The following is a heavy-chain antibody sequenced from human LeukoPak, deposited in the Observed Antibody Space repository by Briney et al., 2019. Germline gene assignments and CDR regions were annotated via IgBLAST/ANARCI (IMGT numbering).Heavy chain of an antibody. CDR1: GYTFTSYG. CDR2: ISAYNGNT. J-gene: IGHJ4*02. CDR3: ARDIVTMVRGVIYFDY. V-gene: IGHV1-18*01. Sequence: ASVEVSCKASGYTFTSYGISWVRQAPGQGLEWMGWISAYNGNTNYAQKLQGRVTMTTDTSTSTAYMELRSLRSDDTAVYYCARDIVTMVRGVIYFDYWGQGTLVTVSS. D-gene: IGHD3-10*01.